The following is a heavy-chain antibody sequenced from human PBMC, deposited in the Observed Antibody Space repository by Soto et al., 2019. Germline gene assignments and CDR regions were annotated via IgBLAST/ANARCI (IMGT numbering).Heavy chain of an antibody. CDR1: GFTFSSYG. Sequence: GGSLRLSCAASGFTFSSYGMHWVRQAPGKGLEWVAVISYNGSNKYYVDTVKGRFAVSRDNSKNTLYLQMNSLRVEDTAVYYCARDRLVPYGYGMDVWGQGTTVTVSS. CDR3: ARDRLVPYGYGMDV. CDR2: ISYNGSNK. D-gene: IGHD2-2*01. V-gene: IGHV3-30*03. J-gene: IGHJ6*02.